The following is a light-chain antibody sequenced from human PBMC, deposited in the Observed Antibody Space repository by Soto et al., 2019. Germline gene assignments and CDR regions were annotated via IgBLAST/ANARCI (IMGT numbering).Light chain of an antibody. J-gene: IGKJ1*01. V-gene: IGKV3-15*01. CDR3: QQYNNWPPGT. Sequence: EIVMTQSPATLSVSPGERATLSCRASQSVSSNLAWYQQKPGQAPRLLIYRASPRATGIPARFSGSGSGTVFTLTISSLQSEDFAVYYCQQYNNWPPGTFGQGTKVELK. CDR2: RAS. CDR1: QSVSSN.